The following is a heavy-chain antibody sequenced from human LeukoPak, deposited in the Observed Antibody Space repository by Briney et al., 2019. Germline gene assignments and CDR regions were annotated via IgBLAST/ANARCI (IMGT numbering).Heavy chain of an antibody. CDR2: MNPNSGNT. D-gene: IGHD1-1*01. Sequence: ASVKVSCKASGYTFTSYDINRVRQATGQGLEWMGWMNPNSGNTAYAQKFQGRVTMTRNTSISTAYMELSSLRSEDTAVYYCASRGLEPYAFDIWGQGTMVTVSS. CDR3: ASRGLEPYAFDI. J-gene: IGHJ3*02. V-gene: IGHV1-8*01. CDR1: GYTFTSYD.